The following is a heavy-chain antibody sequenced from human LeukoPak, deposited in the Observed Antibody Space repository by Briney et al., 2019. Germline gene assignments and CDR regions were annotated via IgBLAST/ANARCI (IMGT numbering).Heavy chain of an antibody. CDR3: AISATARGGFDF. V-gene: IGHV3-7*01. J-gene: IGHJ4*02. D-gene: IGHD6-25*01. CDR2: IKQDGSEK. CDR1: GFSFSDYW. Sequence: GGSLRLSCAASGFSFSDYWMTWVRQAPGKGLEWVANIKQDGSEKYYVDSVKGRFTISRDNAKNSLFLQMNSLRAEDTAVYFCAISATARGGFDFWGQGTLVTVSS.